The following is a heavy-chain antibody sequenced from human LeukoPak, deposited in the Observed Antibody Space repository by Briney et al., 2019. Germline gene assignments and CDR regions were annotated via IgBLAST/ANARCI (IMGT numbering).Heavy chain of an antibody. D-gene: IGHD2-15*01. CDR3: AREWWYLYT. V-gene: IGHV3-7*05. Sequence: GGSLRLSCAASGFTFTSFSMTWVRQAPGRGLEWVARIKEDGSDIHYVDSVKGRFTISRDNARRSVYLQMNSLRAEDTAVYYCAREWWYLYTWGQGTLVTVSS. J-gene: IGHJ5*02. CDR1: GFTFTSFS. CDR2: IKEDGSDI.